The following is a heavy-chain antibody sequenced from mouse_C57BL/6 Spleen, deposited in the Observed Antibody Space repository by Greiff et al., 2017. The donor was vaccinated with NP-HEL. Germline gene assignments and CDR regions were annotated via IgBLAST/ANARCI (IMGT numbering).Heavy chain of an antibody. CDR2: IYPGSGST. D-gene: IGHD1-1*01. CDR3: ARGSDYYGSSWFAY. Sequence: VQLQQPGAELVKPGASVKMSCKASGYTFTSYWITWVKQRPGQGLEWIGDIYPGSGSTNYNEKFKGKATLTVDTSSSTAYMQLSSLTSEDSAVYYCARGSDYYGSSWFAYWGQGTLVTVSA. CDR1: GYTFTSYW. J-gene: IGHJ3*01. V-gene: IGHV1-55*01.